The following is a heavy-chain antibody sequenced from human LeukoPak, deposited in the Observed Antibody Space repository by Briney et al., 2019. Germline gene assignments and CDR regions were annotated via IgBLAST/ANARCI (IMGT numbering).Heavy chain of an antibody. CDR1: GLTFSSYA. D-gene: IGHD3-3*01. J-gene: IGHJ5*02. V-gene: IGHV3-23*01. Sequence: GGSLRLSCAASGLTFSSYAMGWVRQAPGKGLEWVSGISGSGGTTYYADSVKGRFTISRDNSKNTLYLQMNSLRAEDTAVYYCARKQSYDFWSGYSPFDPWGQGTLVTVSS. CDR2: ISGSGGTT. CDR3: ARKQSYDFWSGYSPFDP.